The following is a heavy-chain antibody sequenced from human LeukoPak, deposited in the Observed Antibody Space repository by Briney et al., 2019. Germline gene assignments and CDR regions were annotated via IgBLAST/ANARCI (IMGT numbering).Heavy chain of an antibody. V-gene: IGHV1-69*13. Sequence: SVKVSCKASGGTFSSYGISWVRQAPGQGLEWMRGIIPIFGTADYAQKFQGRVTITADESTSTAYMELSSLRSEDTAVYYCARDGNDILSGYYNAPLDYWGQGTLVTVSS. CDR2: IIPIFGTA. J-gene: IGHJ4*02. CDR3: ARDGNDILSGYYNAPLDY. CDR1: GGTFSSYG. D-gene: IGHD3-9*01.